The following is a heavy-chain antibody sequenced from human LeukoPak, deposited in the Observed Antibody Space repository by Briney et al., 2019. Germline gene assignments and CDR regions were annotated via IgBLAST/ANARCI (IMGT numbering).Heavy chain of an antibody. Sequence: GASVKVSCKASGYTFSTHAISCVRQAPGQGLECMGCISPYKGNTYYAQKLQGRVTMTTDTSTSTAYMELRSLRSDDTAIYYCARDLYYYGSGSYYDVFDVWGQGTMVTVSS. CDR2: ISPYKGNT. V-gene: IGHV1-18*01. D-gene: IGHD3-10*01. CDR3: ARDLYYYGSGSYYDVFDV. CDR1: GYTFSTHA. J-gene: IGHJ3*01.